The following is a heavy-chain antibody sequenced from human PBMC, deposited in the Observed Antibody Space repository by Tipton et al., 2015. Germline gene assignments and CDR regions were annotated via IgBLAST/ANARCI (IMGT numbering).Heavy chain of an antibody. Sequence: TLSLTCTVSGGSINSYYWSWIRQPPGKGLEWIGYIYYSGSTNYNPSLKSRVTISVDTSKNQFSLKLSSVTAADTAVYYCASHYSTVTIPYYYYGMDVWGQGTTVTVSS. J-gene: IGHJ6*02. CDR3: ASHYSTVTIPYYYYGMDV. V-gene: IGHV4-59*01. CDR1: GGSINSYY. CDR2: IYYSGST. D-gene: IGHD4-17*01.